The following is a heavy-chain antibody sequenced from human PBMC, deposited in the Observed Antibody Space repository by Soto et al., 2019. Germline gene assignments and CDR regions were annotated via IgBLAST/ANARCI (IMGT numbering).Heavy chain of an antibody. V-gene: IGHV5-51*01. CDR1: GYSFTSYW. J-gene: IGHJ5*02. D-gene: IGHD3-22*01. CDR2: IYPGDSDT. Sequence: GESLKISCKGSGYSFTSYWIGWVRQMPGKGLEWMGIIYPGDSDTRYSPSFQGQVTISADKSISTVYLQWSSLKASDTAMYYCARHPYYYDTKRPGGFDPWGQGTLVTVSS. CDR3: ARHPYYYDTKRPGGFDP.